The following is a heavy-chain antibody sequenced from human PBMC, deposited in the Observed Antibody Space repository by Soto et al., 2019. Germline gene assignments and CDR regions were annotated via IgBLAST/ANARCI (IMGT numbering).Heavy chain of an antibody. J-gene: IGHJ5*02. CDR1: GYSFTSYW. CDR3: ARYDGYCSSTSCSSDWFDP. Sequence: GESMKISCKGSGYSFTSYWIGWVRQKPGKGLEWMGIIYPGDSDTRYSPSFQGQVTISADKSISTAYLQWSSLKASDTAMYYCARYDGYCSSTSCSSDWFDPWGQGTLVTVSS. CDR2: IYPGDSDT. V-gene: IGHV5-51*01. D-gene: IGHD2-2*01.